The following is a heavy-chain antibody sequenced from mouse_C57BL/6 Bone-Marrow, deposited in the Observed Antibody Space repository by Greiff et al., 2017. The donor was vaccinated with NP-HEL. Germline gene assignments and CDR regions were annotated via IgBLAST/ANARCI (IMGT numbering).Heavy chain of an antibody. CDR1: GYTFTSYW. CDR2: IDPSDSYT. Sequence: QVQLQQPGAELVRHGTSVKLSCKASGYTFTSYWMHWVKQRPGQGLEWIGVIDPSDSYTNYNQKFKGKATLTVDTPSSTAYMQLSSLTSEDSAVYYCARDGLWYFDVWGTGTTVTVSS. D-gene: IGHD2-3*01. J-gene: IGHJ1*03. V-gene: IGHV1-59*01. CDR3: ARDGLWYFDV.